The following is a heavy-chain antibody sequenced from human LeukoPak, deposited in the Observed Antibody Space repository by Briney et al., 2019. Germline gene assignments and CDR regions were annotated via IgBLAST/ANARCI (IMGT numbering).Heavy chain of an antibody. Sequence: RTGGSLRLSCAASGFTFSSYAMSWVRQAPGKGLEWVSAISGSGGSTYYADSVKGRFTISRDNSKNTLYLQMNSLRAEDTAVYYCAKDRDSYGSGSYYNVGWGQGTLVTVSS. J-gene: IGHJ4*02. CDR2: ISGSGGST. CDR3: AKDRDSYGSGSYYNVG. D-gene: IGHD3-10*01. CDR1: GFTFSSYA. V-gene: IGHV3-23*01.